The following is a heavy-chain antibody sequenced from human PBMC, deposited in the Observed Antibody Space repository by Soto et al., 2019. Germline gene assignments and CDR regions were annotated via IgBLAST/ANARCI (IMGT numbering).Heavy chain of an antibody. CDR1: GFTFSSYA. D-gene: IGHD4-17*01. CDR3: AKDRGVTTVVGDAFDI. J-gene: IGHJ3*02. CDR2: VSGSGGST. Sequence: GGSLRLSCAASGFTFSSYAMSWVRQAPGKGLEWVSAVSGSGGSTYYADSVKGRFTISRDNSKNTRYLQMNSLRAEDTAVYYCAKDRGVTTVVGDAFDIWGQGTMVTVSS. V-gene: IGHV3-23*01.